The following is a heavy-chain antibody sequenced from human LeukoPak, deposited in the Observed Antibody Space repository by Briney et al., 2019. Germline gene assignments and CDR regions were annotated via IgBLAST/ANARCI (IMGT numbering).Heavy chain of an antibody. CDR1: GFTFNSYA. J-gene: IGHJ4*02. Sequence: PGGSLRLSCAASGFTFNSYAMSWVRQFPGKGLEWVSSISAGGVTTYYADSVKGRFTISRDNSKNTLYLQMNSLRTEDTAVYYCARGGSYFDISGYYFYWGQGTLVTVSS. D-gene: IGHD3-22*01. V-gene: IGHV3-23*01. CDR3: ARGGSYFDISGYYFY. CDR2: ISAGGVTT.